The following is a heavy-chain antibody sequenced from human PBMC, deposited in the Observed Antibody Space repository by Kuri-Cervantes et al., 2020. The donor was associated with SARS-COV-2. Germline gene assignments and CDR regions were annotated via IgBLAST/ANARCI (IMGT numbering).Heavy chain of an antibody. CDR2: IKEDGSET. J-gene: IGHJ3*02. D-gene: IGHD3-3*01. CDR3: AKTGRVSIFGVVSLGDAFDI. V-gene: IGHV3-7*01. Sequence: GESLKISCSASGFNFRFYWMSWVRQAPGKGLGWVANIKEDGSETHYVDSVKGRFTISRDNAKKSLYLQMNSLGVEDTAVYYCAKTGRVSIFGVVSLGDAFDIWGQGTMVTVSS. CDR1: GFNFRFYW.